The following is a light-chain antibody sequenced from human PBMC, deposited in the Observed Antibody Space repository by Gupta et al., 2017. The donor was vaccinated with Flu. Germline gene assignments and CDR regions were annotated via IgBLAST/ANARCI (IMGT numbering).Light chain of an antibody. CDR2: DAS. V-gene: IGKV3-11*01. CDR1: QSVSSY. Sequence: EIVLTQSPATLSLSPGERATLSCRASQSVSSYLAWYRQKPGQAPRLLIYDASNRATGIPARFSGSGSGTDFTLTISSLEPEDFAVYYCQQRSNWPLGTFGQGTKVEIK. J-gene: IGKJ1*01. CDR3: QQRSNWPLGT.